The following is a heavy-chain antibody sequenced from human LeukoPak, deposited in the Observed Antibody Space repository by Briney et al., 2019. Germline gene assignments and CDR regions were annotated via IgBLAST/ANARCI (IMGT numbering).Heavy chain of an antibody. D-gene: IGHD1-26*01. V-gene: IGHV1-46*01. CDR2: INPSGGST. Sequence: GASVKVSCKASGYTFTSYYMHWVRQAPGQGLEWMGIINPSGGSTSYAQKFQGRVTMTRDTSTSTVYMELSSLRSEDTAVYYCARDRIVGATPAYYYYGMDVWGQGTTVTVSS. J-gene: IGHJ6*02. CDR1: GYTFTSYY. CDR3: ARDRIVGATPAYYYYGMDV.